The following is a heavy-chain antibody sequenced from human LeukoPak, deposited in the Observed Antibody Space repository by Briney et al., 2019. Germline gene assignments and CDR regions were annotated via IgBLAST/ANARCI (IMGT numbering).Heavy chain of an antibody. V-gene: IGHV3-23*03. CDR2: IYKGGNT. Sequence: GGSLRLSCAASGFSVSNYALSWVRQAPGKGLEWVSVIYKGGNTYYIDSVKGRFTISRDTSKNTLYLQMNSLRAEDTAVYYCASRHCSGGGCYFAGADPFDYWGQGTLVTVSS. J-gene: IGHJ4*02. CDR3: ASRHCSGGGCYFAGADPFDY. CDR1: GFSVSNYA. D-gene: IGHD2-15*01.